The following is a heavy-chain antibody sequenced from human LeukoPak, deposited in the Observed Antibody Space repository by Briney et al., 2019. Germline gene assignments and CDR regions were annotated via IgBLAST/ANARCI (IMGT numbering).Heavy chain of an antibody. J-gene: IGHJ4*02. Sequence: TGGSLRLSCAASGFTFSSYSMNWVRQAPGKGLEWVSSISSSSSYIYYADSVKGRFTISRDNAKNSLYLQMNSLRAEDTAVYYCARVSVNDDFDYWGQGTLVTVSS. D-gene: IGHD4-11*01. CDR3: ARVSVNDDFDY. V-gene: IGHV3-21*01. CDR2: ISSSSSYI. CDR1: GFTFSSYS.